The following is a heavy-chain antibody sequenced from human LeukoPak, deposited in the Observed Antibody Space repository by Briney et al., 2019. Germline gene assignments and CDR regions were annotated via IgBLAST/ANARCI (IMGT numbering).Heavy chain of an antibody. CDR2: IYYSGST. Sequence: PSETLTLTCTVSGGSISSYYWSWLRQPPGKGLEWIGYIYYSGSTNYNPSLKSRVTISVDTSKNQFSLKLSSVTAADTAVYYCAGSLRYCSGGSCYSLEYFQHWGQGTLVTVSS. J-gene: IGHJ1*01. V-gene: IGHV4-59*08. CDR3: AGSLRYCSGGSCYSLEYFQH. D-gene: IGHD2-15*01. CDR1: GGSISSYY.